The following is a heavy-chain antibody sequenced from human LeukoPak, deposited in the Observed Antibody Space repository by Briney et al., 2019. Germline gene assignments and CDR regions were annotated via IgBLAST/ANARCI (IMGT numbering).Heavy chain of an antibody. D-gene: IGHD3-10*01. Sequence: ASVKVSCKASGYTFTSYYMHWVRQAPGQGLEWMGIINPSGGSTSYAQKFQGRVTMTRDTSTSTVYMELSRLTSEDTAVYYCARDLNGSGSYYGEVDYWGQGTLVTVSS. V-gene: IGHV1-46*01. CDR2: INPSGGST. J-gene: IGHJ4*02. CDR1: GYTFTSYY. CDR3: ARDLNGSGSYYGEVDY.